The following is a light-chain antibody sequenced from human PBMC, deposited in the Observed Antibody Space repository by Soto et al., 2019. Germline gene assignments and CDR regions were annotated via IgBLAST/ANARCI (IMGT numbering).Light chain of an antibody. V-gene: IGLV2-14*01. CDR3: RSYTTSSSYV. Sequence: QSVLTQPASVSGSPGQSITISCTGTSSDVGAYNYVSWYQQHPGKAPKLMIYDVSNRPSGVSSRFSGSKSGNTASLTFSGLQAEDEADYYCRSYTTSSSYVFGTGTKVTVL. CDR2: DVS. J-gene: IGLJ1*01. CDR1: SSDVGAYNY.